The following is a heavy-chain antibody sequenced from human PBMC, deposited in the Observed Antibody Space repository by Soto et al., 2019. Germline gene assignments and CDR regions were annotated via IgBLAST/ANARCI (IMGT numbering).Heavy chain of an antibody. CDR3: AKDRRQWLGLHDARDI. D-gene: IGHD6-19*01. V-gene: IGHV3-9*01. Sequence: EVQLVESGGGLVQPGRSLRLSCAASGFTFDDYAMHWVRQAPGKGLEWVSGISWNSGRIGYADSVKGRFTISRDNAKNSLYLQMNSLRAEDTALYYCAKDRRQWLGLHDARDIWGQGTMVTVSS. CDR1: GFTFDDYA. J-gene: IGHJ3*02. CDR2: ISWNSGRI.